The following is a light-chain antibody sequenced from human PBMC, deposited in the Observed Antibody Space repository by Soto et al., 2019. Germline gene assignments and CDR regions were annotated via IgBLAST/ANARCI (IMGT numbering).Light chain of an antibody. CDR1: QSVSSY. Sequence: EIVLTQSPATLSLSPGERATLSCRASQSVSSYLAWYQQKPGQAPRLLIYDASNRATGIPARFSGSGSGTDFTLTISSLEAEDLAVYYCQQRSNRPCTFGRGTRLEIK. V-gene: IGKV3-11*01. J-gene: IGKJ5*01. CDR3: QQRSNRPCT. CDR2: DAS.